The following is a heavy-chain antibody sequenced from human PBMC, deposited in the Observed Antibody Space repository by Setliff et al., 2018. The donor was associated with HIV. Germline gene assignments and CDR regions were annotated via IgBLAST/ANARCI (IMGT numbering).Heavy chain of an antibody. Sequence: ETLSLTCTVYGGSFSGYYWSWVRQPPGKGLEYVSAISSNGGSTYYADSVKGRFTISRDNSKNTLYLQMGSLRAEDMAVYYCARDHYERSGFSNWGQGTLVTVSS. D-gene: IGHD3-22*01. CDR2: ISSNGGST. CDR3: ARDHYERSGFSN. J-gene: IGHJ4*02. CDR1: GGSFSGYY. V-gene: IGHV3-64*02.